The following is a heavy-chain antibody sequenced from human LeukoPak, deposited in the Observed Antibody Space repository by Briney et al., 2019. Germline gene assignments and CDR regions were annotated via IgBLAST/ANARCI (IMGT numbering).Heavy chain of an antibody. CDR3: AKGGITFLRLDGFYYYGMDV. V-gene: IGHV1-46*01. CDR1: GYTFTSYY. J-gene: IGHJ6*02. D-gene: IGHD3-16*01. CDR2: INPSGGST. Sequence: AASVKVSCKASGYTFTSYYMHWVRQAPGQGLEWMGIINPSGGSTSYAQKFQGRVTMTRDTSTSTVYMELSSLRSEDTAVYYCAKGGITFLRLDGFYYYGMDVWGQGTTVTVSS.